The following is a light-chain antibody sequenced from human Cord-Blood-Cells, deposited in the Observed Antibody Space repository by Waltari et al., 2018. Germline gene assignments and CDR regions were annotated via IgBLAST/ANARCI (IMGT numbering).Light chain of an antibody. CDR1: QSVSSY. J-gene: IGKJ5*01. CDR3: QQRSNWLLT. Sequence: EIVLTQSPATLSLSPGARATLSCRASQSVSSYLAWYQQKPGQAPRLLIYDASNRATGIPARFSGSGSGTDFTLTISSLEPEDFAVYYCQQRSNWLLTFGQGTRLEIK. V-gene: IGKV3-11*01. CDR2: DAS.